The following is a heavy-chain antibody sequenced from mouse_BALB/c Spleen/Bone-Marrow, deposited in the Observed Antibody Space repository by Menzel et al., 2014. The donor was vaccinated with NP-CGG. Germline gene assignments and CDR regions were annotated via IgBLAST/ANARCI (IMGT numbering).Heavy chain of an antibody. CDR2: INPDSNTI. CDR3: ARRGLGRWYFDV. V-gene: IGHV4-1*02. D-gene: IGHD4-1*01. CDR1: GFDFSRSW. Sequence: EVKLMESGGGLVQPGGSLKLSCAASGFDFSRSWMSFRGPPGKGLEWIGEINPDSNTINYTPSLKDKFIISRDNAKNTLYLQMSKVRSEDTALYYCARRGLGRWYFDVWGAGTTVTVSS. J-gene: IGHJ1*01.